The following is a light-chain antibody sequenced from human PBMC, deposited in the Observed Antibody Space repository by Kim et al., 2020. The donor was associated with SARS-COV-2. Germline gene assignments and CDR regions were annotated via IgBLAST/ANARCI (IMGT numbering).Light chain of an antibody. Sequence: LGQNVRITCQGDSLRSYYARWYQQKPGQAPVLVIYGKNNRYSGIPDRFSGSSSGNTASLTITGAQAEDEADYYCNSRDSSGNHLVVFGGGTQLTVL. CDR2: GKN. CDR3: NSRDSSGNHLVV. V-gene: IGLV3-19*01. CDR1: SLRSYY. J-gene: IGLJ2*01.